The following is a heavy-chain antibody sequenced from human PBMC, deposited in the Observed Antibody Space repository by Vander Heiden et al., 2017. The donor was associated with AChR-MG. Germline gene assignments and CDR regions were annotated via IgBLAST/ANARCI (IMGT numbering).Heavy chain of an antibody. CDR2: ISSRSSYI. D-gene: IGHD3-3*01. J-gene: IGHJ4*02. Sequence: EVQLVESGGGLVKPGGSRRLSCAASGVTFSSYSMNWVRQAPGKGLEWVSSISSRSSYIYYADSVKGRFTISRDNAKNSLYLQMNSLRAEDTAVYYCARGGKLRFLEWFDYWGQGTLVTVSS. CDR1: GVTFSSYS. V-gene: IGHV3-21*01. CDR3: ARGGKLRFLEWFDY.